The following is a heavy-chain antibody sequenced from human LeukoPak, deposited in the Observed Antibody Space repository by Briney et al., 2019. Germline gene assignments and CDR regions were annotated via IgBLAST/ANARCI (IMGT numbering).Heavy chain of an antibody. CDR2: INPNSGGT. V-gene: IGHV1-2*02. J-gene: IGHJ6*03. Sequence: GASVKVSCKASGYTFTGYYMHWVRQAPGQGLEWMGWINPNSGGTDYAQKFQGRVTMTRDTSISTAYMELSRLRSDDTAVYYCARADYYYYYMDVWGKGTTVTVSS. CDR1: GYTFTGYY. CDR3: ARADYYYYYMDV.